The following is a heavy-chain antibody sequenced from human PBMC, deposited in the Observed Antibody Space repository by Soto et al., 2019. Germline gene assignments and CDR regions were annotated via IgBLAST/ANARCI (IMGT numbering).Heavy chain of an antibody. CDR1: GYTLAELS. J-gene: IGHJ4*02. CDR2: FDPEDGET. V-gene: IGHV1-24*01. Sequence: GASVKVSCKVSGYTLAELSMHWVRQAPGKGLEWMGGFDPEDGETIYAQKFQGRVTMTEDTSTDTAYMELSSLRSEDTAVYYCATVPEEWLLPYFDYWGQGTLVTVSS. CDR3: ATVPEEWLLPYFDY. D-gene: IGHD3-22*01.